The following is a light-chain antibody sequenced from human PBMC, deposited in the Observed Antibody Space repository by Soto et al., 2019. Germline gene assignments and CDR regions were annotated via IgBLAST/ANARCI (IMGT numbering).Light chain of an antibody. V-gene: IGLV1-40*01. CDR3: QSYDSSLSGYV. CDR1: SSNIGAGY. CDR2: GNS. J-gene: IGLJ1*01. Sequence: QLVLTQPPSVSGAPGQRVTISCTGSSSNIGAGYVHWYQQLPGTAPKLLIYGNSNRPSGVPDRFSGSKSGTSASLAITGLQAEDEADYYCQSYDSSLSGYVFGTGTKLTVL.